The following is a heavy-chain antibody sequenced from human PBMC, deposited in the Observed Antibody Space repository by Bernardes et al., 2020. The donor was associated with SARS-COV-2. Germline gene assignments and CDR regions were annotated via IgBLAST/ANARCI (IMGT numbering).Heavy chain of an antibody. CDR1: GLTFSSSV. Sequence: GGSLRLSCVASGLTFSSSVMSWVRQAPGKGLQLVSGIFGISGKTYYADSVKGRFTISRDNAKNTLYLQMNSLRAEDTAVYYCARQSTSYYYGSGTYIWGQGTLVTVSS. CDR3: ARQSTSYYYGSGTYI. J-gene: IGHJ4*02. D-gene: IGHD3-10*01. CDR2: IFGISGKT. V-gene: IGHV3-23*01.